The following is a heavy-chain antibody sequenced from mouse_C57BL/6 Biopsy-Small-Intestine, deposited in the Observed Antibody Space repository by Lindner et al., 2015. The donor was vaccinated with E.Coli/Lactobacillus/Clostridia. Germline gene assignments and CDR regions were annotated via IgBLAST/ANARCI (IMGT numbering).Heavy chain of an antibody. CDR2: INPGSGGT. V-gene: IGHV1-54*01. Sequence: VQLQESGAELVRPGTSVKVSCKASGYAFTNYLIEGVKQRPGQGLEWIGVINPGSGGTNYNEKFKGKATLTADKSSSTAYMQLSSLTSEDSAVYFCARDRSGGYYAMDYWGQGTSVTVSS. CDR3: ARDRSGGYYAMDY. CDR1: GYAFTNYL. J-gene: IGHJ4*01. D-gene: IGHD1-3*01.